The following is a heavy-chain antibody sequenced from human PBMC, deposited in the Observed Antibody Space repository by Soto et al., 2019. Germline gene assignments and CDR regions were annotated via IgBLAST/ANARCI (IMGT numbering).Heavy chain of an antibody. CDR3: ARDGYGDPYYYYAMDV. V-gene: IGHV3-48*03. CDR2: ISSSGDTK. J-gene: IGHJ6*02. CDR1: GFTSSFYE. Sequence: GGSLRLSCAASGFTSSFYEMIWVRQAPGKGLEWVSYISSSGDTKYYADSVKGRFTISRDNAKNSVYLQMNSLRAEDTAVYSCARDGYGDPYYYYAMDVWGQGTTVTVSS. D-gene: IGHD4-17*01.